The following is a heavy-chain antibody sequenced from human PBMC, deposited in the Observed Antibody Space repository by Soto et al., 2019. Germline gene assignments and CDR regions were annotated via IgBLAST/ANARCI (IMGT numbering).Heavy chain of an antibody. Sequence: ASLKVSCKASGYTYTSYDINWVLQAPGQGLEWMGWISAYNGNTNYAQKLQGRVTMTTDTSTSTAYMELRSLRSDDTAVYYCARSSGYSYGFDEWGQGTLVTVSS. D-gene: IGHD5-18*01. CDR2: ISAYNGNT. J-gene: IGHJ4*02. CDR3: ARSSGYSYGFDE. V-gene: IGHV1-18*01. CDR1: GYTYTSYD.